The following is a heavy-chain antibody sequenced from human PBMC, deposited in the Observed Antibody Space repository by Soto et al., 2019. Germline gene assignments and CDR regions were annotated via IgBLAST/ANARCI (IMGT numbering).Heavy chain of an antibody. D-gene: IGHD3-3*01. V-gene: IGHV1-69*06. Sequence: QVQLVQSGAEVKKPGSSVKVSCKASGGTFSSYAISWVRQAPGQGLEWMGGIIPIFGTANYAQKFQGRVTITADKSTSTAYMELSSLRYEDTAVYYCARDRQYDFWSGYYRYYYGMDVWGQGTTVTVSS. CDR3: ARDRQYDFWSGYYRYYYGMDV. J-gene: IGHJ6*02. CDR2: IIPIFGTA. CDR1: GGTFSSYA.